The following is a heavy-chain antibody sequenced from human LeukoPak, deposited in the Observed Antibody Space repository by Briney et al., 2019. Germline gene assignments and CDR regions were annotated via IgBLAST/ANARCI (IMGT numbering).Heavy chain of an antibody. Sequence: GESLKISCKGSGYSFTTYWITWLRQMPGKGPEWMGRIDASDSYTNYSPSFQGHVTISADKSINTAYLQWSSLKASDTAMYYCARGLRGGPSGGGLDYWGQGTLVTGSS. CDR1: GYSFTTYW. CDR3: ARGLRGGPSGGGLDY. J-gene: IGHJ4*02. V-gene: IGHV5-10-1*01. CDR2: IDASDSYT. D-gene: IGHD2-15*01.